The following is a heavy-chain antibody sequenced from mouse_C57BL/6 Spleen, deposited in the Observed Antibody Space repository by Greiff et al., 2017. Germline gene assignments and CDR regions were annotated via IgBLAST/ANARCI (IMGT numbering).Heavy chain of an antibody. D-gene: IGHD2-3*01. CDR3: ARDGIDY. CDR2: INPSTGGT. J-gene: IGHJ2*01. V-gene: IGHV1-42*01. Sequence: VQLQQSGPELVKPGASVKISCKASGYSFTGYYMNWVKQSPEKSLEWIGEINPSTGGTTYNQKFKAKATLTVDKSSSTAYMQLKSLTSEDSAVYYCARDGIDYWGQGTTLTVSS. CDR1: GYSFTGYY.